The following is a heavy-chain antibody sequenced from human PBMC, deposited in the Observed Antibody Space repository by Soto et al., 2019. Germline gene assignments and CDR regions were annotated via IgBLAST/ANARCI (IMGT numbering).Heavy chain of an antibody. V-gene: IGHV3-21*01. CDR3: SGCSGGACHVNYGMDV. Sequence: EVHLVESGGGLVKPGGSLRLSCAVSGFTFSSCTMNWVRQAPGKGLEWVSSISPSTSHIYYADSVKGRFTISRDNAKNSLFLPMNSLRAEDTAVYYCSGCSGGACHVNYGMDVWGQGTTVTVSS. CDR1: GFTFSSCT. CDR2: ISPSTSHI. D-gene: IGHD2-15*01. J-gene: IGHJ6*02.